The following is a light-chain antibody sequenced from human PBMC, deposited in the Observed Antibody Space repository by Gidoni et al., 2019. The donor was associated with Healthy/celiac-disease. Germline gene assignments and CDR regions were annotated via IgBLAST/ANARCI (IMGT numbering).Light chain of an antibody. CDR1: QSVSSSY. Sequence: EIVLTQSPGTLSVSPGERATLSCRASQSVSSSYLAWYQQKPGQAPRLLIYGASSRATGIPDRFSGSGSGTDFTLTISRLEPEDFAVYYCQQYVSSPYTFGQGTKLEIK. V-gene: IGKV3-20*01. CDR3: QQYVSSPYT. J-gene: IGKJ2*01. CDR2: GAS.